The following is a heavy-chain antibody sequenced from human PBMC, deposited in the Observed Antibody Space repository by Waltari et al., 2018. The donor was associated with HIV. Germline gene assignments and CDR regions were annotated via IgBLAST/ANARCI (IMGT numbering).Heavy chain of an antibody. CDR3: ARDNWNDGLDI. V-gene: IGHV3-7*01. D-gene: IGHD1-1*01. CDR1: GFPFGSYW. J-gene: IGHJ3*02. Sequence: EVQLVGSGGGLVQPGGSLRPSWAASGFPFGSYWMSWVRQAPGKGLEWVANIKQDGSEKYYVDSVKGRFTISRDNAKNSLYLQMNSLRAEDTAVYYCARDNWNDGLDIWGQGTMVTVSS. CDR2: IKQDGSEK.